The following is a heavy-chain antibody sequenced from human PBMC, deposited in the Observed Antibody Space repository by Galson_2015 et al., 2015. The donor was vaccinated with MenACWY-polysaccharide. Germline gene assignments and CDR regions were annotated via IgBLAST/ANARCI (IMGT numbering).Heavy chain of an antibody. V-gene: IGHV1-2*06. D-gene: IGHD3-10*01. CDR3: AREEGLLWFGELLRQPGLGYYYGMDV. Sequence: SVKVSCKASGYTFTGYYMHWVRQAPGQGLEWMGRINPNSGGTNYAQKFQGRVTMTRDTSISTAYMELSRLRSDDTAVYYCAREEGLLWFGELLRQPGLGYYYGMDVWGQGTTVTVSS. CDR1: GYTFTGYY. J-gene: IGHJ6*02. CDR2: INPNSGGT.